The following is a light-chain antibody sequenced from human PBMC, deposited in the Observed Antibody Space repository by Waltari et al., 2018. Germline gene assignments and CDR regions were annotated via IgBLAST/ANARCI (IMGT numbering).Light chain of an antibody. J-gene: IGKJ3*01. V-gene: IGKV2-28*01. CDR3: MQALQTPFA. CDR1: QSLLHNNGYNY. CDR2: LGS. Sequence: EIVMTKSPLSLPVTPGEPASISCRSSQSLLHNNGYNYLNWYLQKPGQSPQLLIYLGSHRASGVPDRFSGSGSGTDFTLKISRVEAEDVGVYYCMQALQTPFAFGPGTKVDIK.